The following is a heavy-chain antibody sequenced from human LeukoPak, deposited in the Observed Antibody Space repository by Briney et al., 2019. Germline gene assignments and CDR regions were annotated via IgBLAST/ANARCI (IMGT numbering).Heavy chain of an antibody. CDR1: GFTFSNDW. D-gene: IGHD1-26*01. Sequence: GSLRLSCSASGFTFSNDWMHWVRQAPGKGLVWVSRINTDGSTTTYADSVKGRFTISRDNAKNTLYLQMNSLRVEDTAVYYCARGRGGSYHYWGQGTLVTVSS. CDR2: INTDGSTT. J-gene: IGHJ4*02. V-gene: IGHV3-74*01. CDR3: ARGRGGSYHY.